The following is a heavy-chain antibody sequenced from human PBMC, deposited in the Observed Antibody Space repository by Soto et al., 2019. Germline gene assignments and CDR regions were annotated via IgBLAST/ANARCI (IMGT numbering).Heavy chain of an antibody. CDR1: GGSISSGGYS. CDR2: IYHSGST. CDR3: ARGMTTVTTLDY. D-gene: IGHD4-17*01. Sequence: QLQLQESGSGLVKPSQTLSLTCAVSGGSISSGGYSWSWIRQPPGKGLEWIGYIYHSGSTYYNPSLKSRVAXXVXWSKTQFSLKLDSVTAADTAVYYCARGMTTVTTLDYWGQGTLVTVSS. J-gene: IGHJ4*02. V-gene: IGHV4-30-2*01.